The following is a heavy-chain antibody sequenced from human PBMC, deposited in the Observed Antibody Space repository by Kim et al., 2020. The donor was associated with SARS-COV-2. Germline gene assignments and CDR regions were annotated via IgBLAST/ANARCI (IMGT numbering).Heavy chain of an antibody. J-gene: IGHJ4*02. CDR2: IKSKTDGGTT. D-gene: IGHD4-17*01. Sequence: GGSLRLSCAASGFTFSNAWMSWVRQAPGKGLEWVGRIKSKTDGGTTDYAAPVKGRFTISRDDSKNTLYLQMNSLKTEDTAVYYCTTARFGDYGGVDYWGQGTLVTVSS. V-gene: IGHV3-15*01. CDR1: GFTFSNAW. CDR3: TTARFGDYGGVDY.